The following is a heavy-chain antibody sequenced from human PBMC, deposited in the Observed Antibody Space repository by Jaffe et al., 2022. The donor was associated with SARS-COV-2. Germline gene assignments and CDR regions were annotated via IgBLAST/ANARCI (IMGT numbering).Heavy chain of an antibody. CDR2: VHYTGST. CDR1: GGSITGHF. D-gene: IGHD2-21*01. Sequence: QVHLQESGPGLVKPSETLSLTCTVSGGSITGHFWNWIRQPPGGRLEWIGYVHYTGSTNYNPSLQSRLTISVDRSKNQFSLRMNSVTAADTAVYYCARLGVCSGHCLDDVWGQGTLVTVSS. CDR3: ARLGVCSGHCLDDV. V-gene: IGHV4-59*11. J-gene: IGHJ4*02.